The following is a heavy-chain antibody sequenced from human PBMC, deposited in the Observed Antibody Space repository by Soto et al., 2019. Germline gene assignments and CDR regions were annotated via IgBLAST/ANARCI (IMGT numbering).Heavy chain of an antibody. J-gene: IGHJ4*02. Sequence: EVRLLESVGSLVQPGGSLRLSCAASGFTFSVYAMSWVRQAPGKGLEWVSGISGSGDSTHYADSVKGRFTVSRDNSKSILYLQTNSLRAEDTAIYYCAKALYGGFTYWGQGTLVTVSS. CDR2: ISGSGDST. CDR1: GFTFSVYA. V-gene: IGHV3-23*01. CDR3: AKALYGGFTY. D-gene: IGHD3-10*01.